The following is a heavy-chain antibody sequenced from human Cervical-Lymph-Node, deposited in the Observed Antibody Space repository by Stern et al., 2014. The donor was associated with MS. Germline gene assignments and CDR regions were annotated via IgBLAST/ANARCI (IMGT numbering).Heavy chain of an antibody. J-gene: IGHJ4*02. CDR3: TRGRTTMALDY. CDR2: IWYDGSNQ. CDR1: GFLFSNYG. Sequence: QVQLVQSGGGVVQPGRSLRLSCAASGFLFSNYGMHWVRQAPGKGLEWVAIIWYDGSNQYYADSVKGRFSISRDNSKNTLYLQMNSLRAEDTGVYYCTRGRTTMALDYWGQGTLVTVSS. V-gene: IGHV3-33*01. D-gene: IGHD1-1*01.